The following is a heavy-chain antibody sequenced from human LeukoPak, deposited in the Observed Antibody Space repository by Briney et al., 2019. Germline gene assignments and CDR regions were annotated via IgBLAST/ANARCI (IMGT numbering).Heavy chain of an antibody. Sequence: PSETLSLTCTVSGGSIGSYYWTWIRQPPGKGLDWIGYIHHSGSTNCNPSLKSRVTISVDTSKNQFSLKLSSVTAADTAVYYCARNLYDSSGSMGIYTFDNWGQGTLVTVSS. J-gene: IGHJ4*02. V-gene: IGHV4-59*01. CDR1: GGSIGSYY. CDR3: ARNLYDSSGSMGIYTFDN. D-gene: IGHD3-22*01. CDR2: IHHSGST.